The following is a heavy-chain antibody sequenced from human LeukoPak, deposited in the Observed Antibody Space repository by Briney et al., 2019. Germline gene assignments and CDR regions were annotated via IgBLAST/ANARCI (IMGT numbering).Heavy chain of an antibody. V-gene: IGHV3-7*03. Sequence: RGGSLRLSCAASGFTFSSYWMSWVRQAPGKGLEWVANIKQDGSEKYYVDSVKGRFTISRDNAKNSLYLQMNSLRAEDTAVYYCARDESGYDYKGPYYFDYWGQGTLVTVSS. CDR3: ARDESGYDYKGPYYFDY. D-gene: IGHD5-12*01. J-gene: IGHJ4*02. CDR1: GFTFSSYW. CDR2: IKQDGSEK.